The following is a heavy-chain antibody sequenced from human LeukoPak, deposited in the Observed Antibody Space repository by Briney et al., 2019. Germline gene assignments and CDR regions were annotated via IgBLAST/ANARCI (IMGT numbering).Heavy chain of an antibody. D-gene: IGHD6-13*01. CDR1: GFTFTSSA. V-gene: IGHV1-58*01. J-gene: IGHJ4*02. CDR2: IVVGSGNT. CDR3: AVTARVAAADYFDY. Sequence: GTSVTVSCKASGFTFTSSAVQWVRQARGQRFEWIGWIVVGSGNTNYAQKFQERVTITRDMSTSTAYMELSSLRSEDTAVYYCAVTARVAAADYFDYWGQGTLVTVSS.